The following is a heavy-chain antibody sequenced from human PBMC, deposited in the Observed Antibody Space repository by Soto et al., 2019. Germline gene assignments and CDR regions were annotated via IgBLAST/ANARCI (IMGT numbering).Heavy chain of an antibody. CDR2: LDGAGGST. CDR3: AAPRDEYGSGVSWFNYGMEI. D-gene: IGHD3-10*01. J-gene: IGHJ6*02. CDR1: VFTFSDYA. Sequence: VGSLRLSCLASVFTFSDYAMTWVRHFPGRGLEWVASLDGAGGSTYYADSVRGRFTISRDNSQNTLFLQMKRLTVDDTAIYYCAAPRDEYGSGVSWFNYGMEIWGQGTTVTVSS. V-gene: IGHV3-23*01.